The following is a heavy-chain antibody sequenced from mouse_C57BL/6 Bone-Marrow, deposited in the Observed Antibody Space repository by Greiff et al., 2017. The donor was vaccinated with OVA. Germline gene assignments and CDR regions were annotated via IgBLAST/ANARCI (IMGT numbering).Heavy chain of an antibody. Sequence: EVKLVESGAELVRPGASVKLSCTASGFNIKDDYMHWVKQRPEQGLEWIGWIDPENGDTEYASKFQGKATITADTSSNTAYLQLSSLTSEDTAVYYCTPTVVATRYFDVWGTGTTVTVSS. CDR1: GFNIKDDY. CDR3: TPTVVATRYFDV. CDR2: IDPENGDT. V-gene: IGHV14-4*01. D-gene: IGHD1-1*01. J-gene: IGHJ1*03.